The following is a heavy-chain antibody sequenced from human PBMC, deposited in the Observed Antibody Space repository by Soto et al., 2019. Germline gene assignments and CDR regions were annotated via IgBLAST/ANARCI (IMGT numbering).Heavy chain of an antibody. CDR3: AKDLRLTSVNWFDP. CDR1: GFTFSSYG. J-gene: IGHJ5*02. D-gene: IGHD2-2*01. V-gene: IGHV3-30*18. CDR2: ISYDGSNK. Sequence: QVQLVESGGGVVQPGRSLRLSCAASGFTFSSYGMHWVRQAPDKGLEWVAVISYDGSNKYYADSVKGRFTISRDNSKNTLYLQMNSLRAEDTAVYYCAKDLRLTSVNWFDPWGQGTLVTVSS.